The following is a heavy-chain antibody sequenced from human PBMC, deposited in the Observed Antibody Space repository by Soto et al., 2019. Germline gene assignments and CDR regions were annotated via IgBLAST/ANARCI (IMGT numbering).Heavy chain of an antibody. V-gene: IGHV3-23*01. CDR3: AKGGPGAMVRGVISWFDP. J-gene: IGHJ5*02. CDR2: ISGSGGST. D-gene: IGHD3-10*01. CDR1: GFTFSSYA. Sequence: GGSLRLSCAASGFTFSSYAMSWVRQAPGKGLEWVSAISGSGGSTYYADSVKGRFTISRDNSKNTLYLQMNSLRAEDTAVYYCAKGGPGAMVRGVISWFDPWGQGTLVTVSS.